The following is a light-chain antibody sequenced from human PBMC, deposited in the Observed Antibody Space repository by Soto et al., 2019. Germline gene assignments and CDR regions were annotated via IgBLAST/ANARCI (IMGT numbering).Light chain of an antibody. CDR3: QQYNSYSSM. CDR2: DAS. Sequence: DIQMTQSPSTLSASVGDRVTITCRASQSLGNWLAWYQQKPGKAPKLLIYDASTLESGVPSRFSGSGSGTEFTLTISSLQPDDFVTYYCQQYNSYSSMFGQGTKVDIK. CDR1: QSLGNW. J-gene: IGKJ1*01. V-gene: IGKV1-5*01.